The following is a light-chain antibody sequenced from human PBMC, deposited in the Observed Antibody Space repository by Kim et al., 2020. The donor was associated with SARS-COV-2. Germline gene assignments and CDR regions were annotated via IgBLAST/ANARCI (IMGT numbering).Light chain of an antibody. V-gene: IGKV1-9*01. J-gene: IGKJ4*01. CDR3: QQLNYYPLS. CDR2: AAS. Sequence: GDRVTITCRASQDIGSYLVWYQQKPGKAPNLLIYAASTLQTGVPPRFSGSGSGTDFTLTISNLQPEDFATYYCQQLNYYPLSFGGGTKVEIK. CDR1: QDIGSY.